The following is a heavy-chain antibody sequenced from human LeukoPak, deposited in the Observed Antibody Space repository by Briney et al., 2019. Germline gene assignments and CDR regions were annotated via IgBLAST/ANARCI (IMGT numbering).Heavy chain of an antibody. J-gene: IGHJ5*02. CDR1: GGTFSSYA. CDR2: IIPIFGTA. Sequence: GASVKVSCKASGGTFSSYAISWVRQAPGQGLEWMGGIIPIFGTANYAQKFQGRVTITADESTSTAYMELSSLRSEDTAVYYCAFYDILTGPPGLFDPWGQGTLVTVSS. CDR3: AFYDILTGPPGLFDP. V-gene: IGHV1-69*13. D-gene: IGHD3-9*01.